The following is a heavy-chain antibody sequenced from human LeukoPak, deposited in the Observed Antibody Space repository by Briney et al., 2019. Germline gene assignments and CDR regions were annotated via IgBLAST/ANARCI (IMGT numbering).Heavy chain of an antibody. V-gene: IGHV4-59*01. D-gene: IGHD3-10*01. CDR1: GGSISSYY. Sequence: PSETLSLTCTVSGGSISSYYWSWIRQPPGKGLEWIGYIYYSGSTNYNPSLKSRVTISVDTSKNQFSLKLSSVTAADTAVYYCARGLTMVRGVDWGQGTLVTVSS. CDR3: ARGLTMVRGVD. J-gene: IGHJ4*02. CDR2: IYYSGST.